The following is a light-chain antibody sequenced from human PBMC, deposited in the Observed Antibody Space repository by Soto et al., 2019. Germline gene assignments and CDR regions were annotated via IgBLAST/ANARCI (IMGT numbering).Light chain of an antibody. CDR2: SHN. J-gene: IGLJ1*01. CDR1: SSNIGSNT. V-gene: IGLV1-44*01. Sequence: QSVLTQPPSASGTPGQRVTISCSGSSSNIGSNTVNWYQQLPGTAPKLLIYSHNQRPSGVPDRFSGSKSGTSASLAISGLQSEDEADYYCEAWDDSLKGYVFGTGTRSPS. CDR3: EAWDDSLKGYV.